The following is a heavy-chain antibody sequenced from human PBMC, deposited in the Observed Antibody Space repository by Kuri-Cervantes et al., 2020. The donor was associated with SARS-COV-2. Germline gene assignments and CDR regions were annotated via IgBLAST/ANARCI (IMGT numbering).Heavy chain of an antibody. Sequence: ESLKISCTVSGGSISSSSYYWGWIRQPSGRGLEWIGSIYYSGSTYYNPSLKSRVTISVDTSKNQFSLKLSSVTAADTAVYYCARAPRGDIVVVPAPDAFDIWGQGTMVTVSS. V-gene: IGHV4-39*07. D-gene: IGHD2-2*01. CDR2: IYYSGST. CDR3: ARAPRGDIVVVPAPDAFDI. CDR1: GGSISSSSYY. J-gene: IGHJ3*02.